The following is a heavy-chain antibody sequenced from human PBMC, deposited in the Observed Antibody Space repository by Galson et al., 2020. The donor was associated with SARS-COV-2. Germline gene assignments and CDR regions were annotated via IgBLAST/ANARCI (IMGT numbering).Heavy chain of an antibody. Sequence: GGPLRPSCAASGFTFSSYGMHWVRQAPGKGLEWVAVIWYDGSNKYYADSVKGRFTISRDNSKNTLYLQMNSLRAEDTAVYYCARDIPVYYYDGSGNPHPYYWGQGTLVTVSS. CDR2: IWYDGSNK. V-gene: IGHV3-33*01. CDR1: GFTFSSYG. CDR3: ARDIPVYYYDGSGNPHPYY. D-gene: IGHD3-22*01. J-gene: IGHJ4*02.